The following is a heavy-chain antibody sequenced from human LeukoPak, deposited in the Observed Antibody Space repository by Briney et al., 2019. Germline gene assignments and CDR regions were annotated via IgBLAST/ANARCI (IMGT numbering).Heavy chain of an antibody. J-gene: IGHJ4*02. CDR3: ARDDDSSGYSFDY. CDR1: DSFISRGHY. D-gene: IGHD3-22*01. CDR2: MDHIGRS. V-gene: IGHV4-38-2*02. Sequence: SETLSLTCSVSDSFISRGHYWAWIRQPPGKGLEWIGSMDHIGRSYYNPSLRSRVIISVDKSKNQFSLKLGSVTAADTAVYYCARDDDSSGYSFDYWGQGTLVTVSS.